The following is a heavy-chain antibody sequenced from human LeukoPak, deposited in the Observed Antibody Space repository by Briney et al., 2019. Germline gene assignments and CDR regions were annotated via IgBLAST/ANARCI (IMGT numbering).Heavy chain of an antibody. CDR3: ARRPYGGNFDY. Sequence: SETLSLTCTVSGGSISSYYWSWIRQPPGKGVEWIGYIYYSGSTNYNPSLKSRVTISVDTSKNQFSLELSSVTAADTAVYYCARRPYGGNFDYWGQGTLVSVSS. CDR2: IYYSGST. J-gene: IGHJ4*02. CDR1: GGSISSYY. D-gene: IGHD3-16*01. V-gene: IGHV4-59*08.